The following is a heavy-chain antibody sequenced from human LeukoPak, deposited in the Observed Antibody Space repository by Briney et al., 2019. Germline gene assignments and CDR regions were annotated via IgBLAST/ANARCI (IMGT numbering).Heavy chain of an antibody. V-gene: IGHV4-38-2*02. CDR2: VNHRGIT. D-gene: IGHD2-21*02. CDR3: VRDPSEAADFFFDS. CDR1: HYFISDGAF. J-gene: IGHJ4*02. Sequence: PSETLSLTCTVSHYFISDGAFWGWIRQPPGKGLEWAANVNHRGITFYNPSLESRVAISVDTSKNQFFLRVTSVTAADTAIYYCVRDPSEAADFFFDSWGQGTLVTVSS.